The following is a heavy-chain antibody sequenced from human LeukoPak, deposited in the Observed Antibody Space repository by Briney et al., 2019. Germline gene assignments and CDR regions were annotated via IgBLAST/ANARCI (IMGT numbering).Heavy chain of an antibody. CDR1: GGSISSSSYN. V-gene: IGHV4-39*01. Sequence: SETLSLTCTVSGGSISSSSYNWGWIRQPPGKGLEWIGSVYYSGSTYYNPSLKSRVTMSVDTSKNQFSLKLSSVTAADTAVYYCARQKAYSSSWYSVWGQGTLVTVSS. J-gene: IGHJ4*02. CDR3: ARQKAYSSSWYSV. CDR2: VYYSGST. D-gene: IGHD6-13*01.